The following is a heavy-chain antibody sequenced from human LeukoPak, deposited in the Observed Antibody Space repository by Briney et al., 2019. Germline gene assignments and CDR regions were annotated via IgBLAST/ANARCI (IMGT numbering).Heavy chain of an antibody. CDR2: ISYDGNNK. D-gene: IGHD5-24*01. Sequence: GRSLRLSCAASGFTFSSYGMHWVRQAPGKGLEWVAVISYDGNNKYYADSVKGRFTISRDNSKNTLYLQMNSLRAEDTAVYYCAKDGEMATIRYLDYWGQGTLVTVSS. V-gene: IGHV3-30*18. CDR1: GFTFSSYG. J-gene: IGHJ4*02. CDR3: AKDGEMATIRYLDY.